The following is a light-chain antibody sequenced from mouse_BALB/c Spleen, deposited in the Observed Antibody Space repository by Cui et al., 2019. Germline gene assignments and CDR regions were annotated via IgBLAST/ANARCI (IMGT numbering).Light chain of an antibody. V-gene: IGKV4-55*01. CDR3: QQWSSYPRT. CDR2: DTP. J-gene: IGKJ1*01. CDR1: SSVSY. Sequence: QIVLTQSPAIMSASPGEKVTMTCSASSSVSYMYWYQQKPGSSPRLLIYDTPNLASGVPVRFSGSGSGTSYSLTISRMEAEDAATYYCQQWSSYPRTFGGGTKLEIK.